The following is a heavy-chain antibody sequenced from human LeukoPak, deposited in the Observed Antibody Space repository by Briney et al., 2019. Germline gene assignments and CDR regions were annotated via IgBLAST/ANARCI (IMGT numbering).Heavy chain of an antibody. D-gene: IGHD6-19*01. CDR3: AKDGTVPGQAGRTTTKKYFDY. CDR2: IRYDGSNK. V-gene: IGHV3-30*02. CDR1: GFTFSRYG. Sequence: GGSLRLSCAPSGFTFSRYGMHWVRQAPGKVLEWVAFIRYDGSNKYYADSVKGRFTISRDNSKNTLYLQVNSLRTEDTAVYYCAKDGTVPGQAGRTTTKKYFDYWGQGTLVTVSS. J-gene: IGHJ4*02.